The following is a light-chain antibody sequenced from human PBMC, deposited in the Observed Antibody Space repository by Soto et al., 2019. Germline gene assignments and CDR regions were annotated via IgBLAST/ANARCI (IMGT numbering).Light chain of an antibody. V-gene: IGKV3-11*01. Sequence: EIVLTQSPATLSVSPGESATLSCRASQSISSDLAWYQQKPGQAPRLLIYGASSRATGIPDRFSGSGSGTDFTLTISRLEPEDSAVYYCQQRHMWPITFGQGTRLEI. J-gene: IGKJ5*01. CDR2: GAS. CDR3: QQRHMWPIT. CDR1: QSISSD.